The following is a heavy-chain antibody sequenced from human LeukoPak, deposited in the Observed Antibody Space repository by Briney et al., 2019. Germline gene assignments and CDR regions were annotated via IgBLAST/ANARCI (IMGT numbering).Heavy chain of an antibody. D-gene: IGHD4-17*01. V-gene: IGHV1-18*01. Sequence: ASVKVSCKASGYTFTTYGISWVRQAPGQGLEWMGWFSAYSGNTNYAQRLQGRVTMTTDTSTSTAYTELRSLRSDDTAVYYCARSDGDWVPNIDYWGQGTLVTVSS. CDR3: ARSDGDWVPNIDY. CDR1: GYTFTTYG. CDR2: FSAYSGNT. J-gene: IGHJ4*02.